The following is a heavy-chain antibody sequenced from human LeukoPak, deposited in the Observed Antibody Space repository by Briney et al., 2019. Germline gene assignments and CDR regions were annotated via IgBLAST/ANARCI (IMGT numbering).Heavy chain of an antibody. V-gene: IGHV3-49*03. CDR2: IRSKAYGGTT. CDR3: TSYCSGGSCYSDYYYYGMAV. CDR1: GFTFGDYA. J-gene: IGHJ6*02. D-gene: IGHD2-15*01. Sequence: PGGSLRLSCTGSGFTFGDYAMSWFRQAPGKGLEWVGFIRSKAYGGTTEYAASVKGRFAISRDDSKSIAYLQMNSLKTEDTAVHYCTSYCSGGSCYSDYYYYGMAVWGQGTTVTVSS.